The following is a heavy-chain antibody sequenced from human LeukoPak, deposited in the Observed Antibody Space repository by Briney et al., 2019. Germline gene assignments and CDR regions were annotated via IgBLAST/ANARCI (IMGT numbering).Heavy chain of an antibody. CDR2: IYSGGST. Sequence: SGGSLRLSCAASGFTVSSNYMSWVRQAPGKGLEWVSVIYSGGSTYYADSVKGRSTISRDNSKNTLYLQMNSLRAEDTAVYYCAREFNVWGSYRYTDFDYWGQGTLATVSS. CDR3: AREFNVWGSYRYTDFDY. J-gene: IGHJ4*02. CDR1: GFTVSSNY. D-gene: IGHD3-16*02. V-gene: IGHV3-66*01.